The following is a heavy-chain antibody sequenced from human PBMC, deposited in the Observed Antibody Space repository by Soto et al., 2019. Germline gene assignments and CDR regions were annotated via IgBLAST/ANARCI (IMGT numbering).Heavy chain of an antibody. D-gene: IGHD3-16*02. CDR1: GGTFSTYA. CDR2: VIPIFGTS. J-gene: IGHJ5*02. Sequence: ASVKVSCKASGGTFSTYAISWVRQAPGQGLEWMGGVIPIFGTSTYAQNCQGRVTITADESTSTAYMELSRLRSEDTAVYYCARSSGGVFGIIIEGSNWLAPWGQGSLVTVSS. CDR3: ARSSGGVFGIIIEGSNWLAP. V-gene: IGHV1-69*13.